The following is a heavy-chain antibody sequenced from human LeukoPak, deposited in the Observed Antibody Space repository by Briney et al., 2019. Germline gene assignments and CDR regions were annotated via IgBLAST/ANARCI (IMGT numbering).Heavy chain of an antibody. CDR3: AREKNYYYGMDV. CDR1: GFTVGSNY. CDR2: IYSGGST. Sequence: QPGGSLRLSCAASGFTVGSNYMSWVRQAPGKGLEWVSVIYSGGSTYYADSVKGRFTISRDNSKNTLYLQMNSLRAEDTAVYYCAREKNYYYGMDVWGQGTTVTVSS. J-gene: IGHJ6*02. V-gene: IGHV3-53*01.